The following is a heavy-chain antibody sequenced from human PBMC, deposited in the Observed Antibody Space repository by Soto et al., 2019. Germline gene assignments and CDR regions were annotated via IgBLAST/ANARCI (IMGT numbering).Heavy chain of an antibody. J-gene: IGHJ4*02. V-gene: IGHV3-30*18. Sequence: GGSLRLSCAASGFTFSSYGMHWVRQAPGKGLEWVAVISYDGSNKYYADSVKGRFTISRDNSKNTLYLQMNSLRAEDTAVYYCAKDSSSWYYFDYWGQGTLVTVSS. CDR1: GFTFSSYG. CDR2: ISYDGSNK. D-gene: IGHD6-13*01. CDR3: AKDSSSWYYFDY.